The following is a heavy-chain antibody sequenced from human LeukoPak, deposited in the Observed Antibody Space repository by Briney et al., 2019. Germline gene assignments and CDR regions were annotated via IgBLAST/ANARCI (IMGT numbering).Heavy chain of an antibody. D-gene: IGHD2-2*01. Sequence: SGGSLRLSCAASGFTFSNYAMSWVRQAPGKGLEWVSSISGTGGSTYYAASVKGRFTISRDNSKNTLYLQINSLRAEGTALYYCAKGQGIPVVPAGSYYYHGMDVWGQGTTVTVSS. V-gene: IGHV3-23*01. CDR3: AKGQGIPVVPAGSYYYHGMDV. J-gene: IGHJ6*02. CDR1: GFTFSNYA. CDR2: ISGTGGST.